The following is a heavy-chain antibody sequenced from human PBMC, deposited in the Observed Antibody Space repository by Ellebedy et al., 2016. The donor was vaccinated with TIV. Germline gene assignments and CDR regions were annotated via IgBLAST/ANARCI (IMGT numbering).Heavy chain of an antibody. CDR3: ARESREIPTEGTCDY. CDR1: GYTFIDNY. V-gene: IGHV1-2*02. Sequence: ASVKVSXXASGYTFIDNYIHWVRQAPGQGLEWMGWINPKKNITNCAQSFQGRVKMTRDTSINTVYVELSRLRADDTAVYYCARESREIPTEGTCDYWGQGTLVTVSS. D-gene: IGHD1-26*01. CDR2: INPKKNIT. J-gene: IGHJ4*02.